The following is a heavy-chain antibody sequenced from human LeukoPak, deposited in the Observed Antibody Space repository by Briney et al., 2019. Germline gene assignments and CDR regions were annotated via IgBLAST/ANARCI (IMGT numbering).Heavy chain of an antibody. CDR1: ELTFTFYS. CDR3: ATSGCTSCFYDY. V-gene: IGHV3-21*01. CDR2: ISGSGTYI. D-gene: IGHD2-2*01. J-gene: IGHJ4*02. Sequence: GGSLRLSCEASELTFTFYSMNWVRQAPGKGLEWVSSISGSGTYIEYADSLKGRITISRDNARNSLYLQMNSLRVEDTAVYYCATSGCTSCFYDYWGQGTLVTVPS.